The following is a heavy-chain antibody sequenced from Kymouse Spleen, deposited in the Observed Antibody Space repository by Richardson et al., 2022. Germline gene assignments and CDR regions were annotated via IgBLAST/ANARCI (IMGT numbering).Heavy chain of an antibody. CDR2: INWNGGST. D-gene: IGHD3-10*01. J-gene: IGHJ6*02. CDR3: ARGGYYYGSGRAGYGMDV. CDR1: GFTFDDYG. V-gene: IGHV3-20*d01. Sequence: EVQLVESGGGVVRPGGSLRLSCAASGFTFDDYGMSWVRQAPGKGLEWVSGINWNGGSTGYADSVKGRFTISRDNAKNSLYLQMNSLRAEDTALYYCARGGYYYGSGRAGYGMDVWGQGTTVTVSS.